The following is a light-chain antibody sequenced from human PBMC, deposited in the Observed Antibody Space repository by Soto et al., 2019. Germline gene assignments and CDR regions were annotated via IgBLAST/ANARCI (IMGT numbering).Light chain of an antibody. CDR2: EVS. V-gene: IGLV2-14*01. J-gene: IGLJ1*01. CDR3: SSYTSSSTLWV. Sequence: QSVLTQPASVSGSPGQSITISCTGTSSDVGGYNYVSGYQQHPGKAPKLMIYEVSNRPSGVSNRFSGSKSGNTASLTLSGLQAEDGADYYCSSYTSSSTLWVFGTGTKLTVL. CDR1: SSDVGGYNY.